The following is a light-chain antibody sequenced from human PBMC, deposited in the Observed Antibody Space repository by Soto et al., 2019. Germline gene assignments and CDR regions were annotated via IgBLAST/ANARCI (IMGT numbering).Light chain of an antibody. V-gene: IGKV3-20*01. CDR2: DAS. J-gene: IGKJ3*01. CDR3: QQYGSSPPT. CDR1: QSVSSSY. Sequence: EIVLTQSPGTLSLSPGERATLSCRASQSVSSSYLAWYQHKPGQAPRLLIYDASNRATGIPARFSGSGSGTGFTLTISSLEPEDFAVYYCQQYGSSPPTFGPGTKVDI.